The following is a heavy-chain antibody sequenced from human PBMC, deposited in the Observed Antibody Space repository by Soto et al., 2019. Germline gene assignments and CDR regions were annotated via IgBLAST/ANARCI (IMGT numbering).Heavy chain of an antibody. J-gene: IGHJ4*02. V-gene: IGHV4-4*02. CDR3: ARVSYDSSGYYFDY. Sequence: SETLSLTCAVSGGSISSSNWWSWVRQPPGKGLEWIGEIYHSGSTNYNPSLKSRVTISVDTSKNQFSLKLSSVTAADTAVYYCARVSYDSSGYYFDYWGQGTLVTVSS. CDR1: GGSISSSNW. CDR2: IYHSGST. D-gene: IGHD3-22*01.